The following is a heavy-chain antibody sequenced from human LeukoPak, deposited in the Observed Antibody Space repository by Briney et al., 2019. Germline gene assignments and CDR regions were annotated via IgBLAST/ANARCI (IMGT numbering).Heavy chain of an antibody. CDR2: IYSGGST. CDR3: ARATYYYDSSGYYRIYYFDY. D-gene: IGHD3-22*01. V-gene: IGHV3-66*01. J-gene: IGHJ4*02. CDR1: GFTVSSNY. Sequence: GGSLRLSCAASGFTVSSNYMSWVRQAPGKGLEWVSVIYSGGSTYYADSVKGRLTISRDNSKNTLYLQMNSLRAEDTAVYYCARATYYYDSSGYYRIYYFDYWGQGTLVTVSS.